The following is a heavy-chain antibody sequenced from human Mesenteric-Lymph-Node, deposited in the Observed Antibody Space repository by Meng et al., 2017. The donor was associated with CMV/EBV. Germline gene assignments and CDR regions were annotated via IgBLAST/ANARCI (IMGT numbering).Heavy chain of an antibody. D-gene: IGHD1-1*01. CDR3: ARHFRGTYTGGYFFDY. V-gene: IGHV5-51*01. CDR2: IYPGDSDT. CDR1: GYSFTSYW. Sequence: KVSCKGSGYSFTSYWIGWVRQMPGKGLEWMGIIYPGDSDTRYSPSFQGQVTISVDKSITTAYLQWTSLKASDTAMYYCARHFRGTYTGGYFFDYWGQGTLVTVSS. J-gene: IGHJ4*02.